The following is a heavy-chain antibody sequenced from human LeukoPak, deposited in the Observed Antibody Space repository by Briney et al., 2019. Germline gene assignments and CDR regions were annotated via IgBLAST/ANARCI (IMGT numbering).Heavy chain of an antibody. CDR1: GGSISSFY. J-gene: IGHJ4*02. CDR2: IYTSGST. D-gene: IGHD2-2*01. CDR3: ATGYCSTTGCYDY. Sequence: SETLSLTCTVSGGSISSFYWSCIRQPGGKGLEWIGRIYTSGSTNYNPSLRTRVTMSLDTSKNQFSLKLSSVTAADTAVYYCATGYCSTTGCYDYWGQGTLVTVSS. V-gene: IGHV4-4*07.